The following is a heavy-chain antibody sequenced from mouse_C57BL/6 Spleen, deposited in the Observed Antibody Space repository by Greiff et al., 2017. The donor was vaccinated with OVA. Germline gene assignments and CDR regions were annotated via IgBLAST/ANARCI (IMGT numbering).Heavy chain of an antibody. J-gene: IGHJ4*01. CDR1: GYTFTSYW. V-gene: IGHV1-52*01. CDR2: IDPSDSDT. D-gene: IGHD3-2*02. Sequence: QVQLQQPGAELVRPGSSVKLSCKASGYTFTSYWMHWVKQRPIQGLEWIGNIDPSDSDTHYNQKFKDKATLTVDKSSSTAYMRLSSLTSEDAAVYYCGRKAQAAAMAYWGQGTSVTVSS. CDR3: GRKAQAAAMAY.